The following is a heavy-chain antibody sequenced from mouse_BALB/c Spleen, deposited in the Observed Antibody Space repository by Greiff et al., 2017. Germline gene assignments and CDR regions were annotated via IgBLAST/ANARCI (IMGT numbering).Heavy chain of an antibody. CDR1: GYTFTSYW. J-gene: IGHJ3*01. CDR2: IYPGNSDT. Sequence: VQLQQSGTVLARPGASVKMSCKASGYTFTSYWMHWVKQRPGQGLEWIGAIYPGNSDTSYNQKFKGKAKLTAVTSTSTAYMELSSLTNEDSAVYYCTAYYGNYEGFAYWGQGTLVTVSA. CDR3: TAYYGNYEGFAY. V-gene: IGHV1-5*01. D-gene: IGHD2-10*01.